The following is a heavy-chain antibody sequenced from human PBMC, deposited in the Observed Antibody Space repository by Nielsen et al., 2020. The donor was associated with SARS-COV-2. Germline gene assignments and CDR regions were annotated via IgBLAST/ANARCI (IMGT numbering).Heavy chain of an antibody. J-gene: IGHJ4*02. CDR3: ARDGGDYYDSSGYYSDY. CDR2: ISGSGGST. CDR1: GFTFSSYA. Sequence: GESLKISCAASGFTFSSYAMSWVRQAPGKGLEWVSAISGSGGSTYYADSVKGRFTISRDNAKNSLYLQMNSLRAEDTAVYYCARDGGDYYDSSGYYSDYWGQGTLVTVSS. D-gene: IGHD3-22*01. V-gene: IGHV3-23*01.